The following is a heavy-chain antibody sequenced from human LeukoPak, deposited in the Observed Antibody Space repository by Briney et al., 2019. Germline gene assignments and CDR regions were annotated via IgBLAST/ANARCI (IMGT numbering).Heavy chain of an antibody. CDR3: AKWMDGYYDFWSGPSAFDI. CDR2: ISGSGGST. D-gene: IGHD3-3*01. CDR1: GFTFSSYA. J-gene: IGHJ3*02. V-gene: IGHV3-23*01. Sequence: GGSLRLSCAASGFTFSSYAMSWVRQAPGKGLEWVSAISGSGGSTYYADSVKGRFTISRDNSKNTLYLQMNSLRAEDTAVYYCAKWMDGYYDFWSGPSAFDIWGQGTMVTVSS.